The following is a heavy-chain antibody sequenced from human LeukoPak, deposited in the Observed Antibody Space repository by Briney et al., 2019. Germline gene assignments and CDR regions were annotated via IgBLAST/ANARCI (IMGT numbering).Heavy chain of an antibody. CDR2: IYSGRDT. CDR3: TRGPGSTWYSDY. Sequence: PGGSLRLSCAASGFTVSTNYMNWVRQAPGKGLEWVSIIYSGRDTYYADSVKGRFTIPRDNSKNTLYLQMNSLRAEDTAVYYCTRGPGSTWYSDYWGQGTLVTVSS. CDR1: GFTVSTNY. V-gene: IGHV3-66*02. J-gene: IGHJ4*02. D-gene: IGHD6-13*01.